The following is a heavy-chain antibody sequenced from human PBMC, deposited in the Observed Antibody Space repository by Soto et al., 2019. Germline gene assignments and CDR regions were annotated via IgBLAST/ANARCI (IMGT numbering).Heavy chain of an antibody. CDR3: ARDIGAVVGATTSFDY. Sequence: ASVKVSCKASGGTFSSYAISWVRQAPGQGLEWMGGIIPIFGTANYAQKFQGRVTITADESTSTAYMELRSLRSDDTAVYYCARDIGAVVGATTSFDYWGQGTLVTVSS. CDR1: GGTFSSYA. D-gene: IGHD1-26*01. V-gene: IGHV1-69*13. CDR2: IIPIFGTA. J-gene: IGHJ4*02.